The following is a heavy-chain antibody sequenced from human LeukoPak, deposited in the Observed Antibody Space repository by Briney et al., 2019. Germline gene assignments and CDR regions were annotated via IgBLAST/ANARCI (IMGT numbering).Heavy chain of an antibody. CDR2: IHHTGNT. Sequence: SETLSLTYAVSGFSIGSGYYWSWIRKPPGKGLEWIGSIHHTGNTYNNAALKSRVTISIDSSENHFSLKLSSMTAADTAVYYCARDAYDYNTNPANWFDPWGQGTLVTVSS. D-gene: IGHD5-24*01. J-gene: IGHJ5*02. CDR1: GFSIGSGYY. V-gene: IGHV4-38-2*02. CDR3: ARDAYDYNTNPANWFDP.